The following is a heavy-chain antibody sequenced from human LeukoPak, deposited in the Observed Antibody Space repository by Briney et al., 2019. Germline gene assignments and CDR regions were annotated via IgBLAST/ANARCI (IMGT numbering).Heavy chain of an antibody. Sequence: GGSLRLSCAASGFTFSTYTMAWVRQAPGGGLEWVGRIKSKTDGGTTDYAAPVKGRFTISRDDSKNTLYLQMNSLKTEDTAVYYCTTDLDGFFDYWGQGTLVTVSS. CDR1: GFTFSTYT. V-gene: IGHV3-15*01. CDR3: TTDLDGFFDY. J-gene: IGHJ4*02. D-gene: IGHD6-25*01. CDR2: IKSKTDGGTT.